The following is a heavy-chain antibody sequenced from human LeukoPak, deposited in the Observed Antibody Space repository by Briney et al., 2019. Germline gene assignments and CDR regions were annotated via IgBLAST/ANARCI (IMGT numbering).Heavy chain of an antibody. D-gene: IGHD3-16*01. CDR2: ISANDFTT. Sequence: GGSLRLSCAVSGFTFSHYAMSWIRQAPGKGLEWVSGISANDFTTDDADSVKGRVTISRDNSKNTVFLQLNSLRADDTAIYYCAKGGLAVTEDAFEVWGQGTMVTVSS. V-gene: IGHV3-23*01. CDR3: AKGGLAVTEDAFEV. J-gene: IGHJ3*01. CDR1: GFTFSHYA.